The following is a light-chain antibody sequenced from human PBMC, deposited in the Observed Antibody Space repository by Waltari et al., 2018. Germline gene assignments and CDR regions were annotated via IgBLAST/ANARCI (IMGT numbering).Light chain of an antibody. CDR1: QSVLYSSNNKNY. V-gene: IGKV4-1*01. CDR3: HQYYSTPFT. J-gene: IGKJ3*01. Sequence: DIVMTQSPDSLAVSLGERATINCESSQSVLYSSNNKNYLAWYQQKPGQPPKLLIYWASTRESGVPDRFSGSESGTDFTLTISSLQAEDVAVYYCHQYYSTPFTLALGPKWISN. CDR2: WAS.